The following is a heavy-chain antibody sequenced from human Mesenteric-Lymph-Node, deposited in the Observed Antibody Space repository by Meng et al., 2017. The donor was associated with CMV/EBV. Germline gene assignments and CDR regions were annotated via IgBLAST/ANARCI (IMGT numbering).Heavy chain of an antibody. CDR1: GVSVCGYY. CDR3: ARHQRWLKSEGGFNY. D-gene: IGHD4-23*01. J-gene: IGHJ4*02. Sequence: QVRLHEWRVGLLKPTEPLSLTCAVYGVSVCGYYWSWTRLPPGTGLEWLGEINHSGSTNYNPSLKSRVTISVDTSKNQFSQKLSFVTAADTAVYYCARHQRWLKSEGGFNYWGQGTLVTVSS. V-gene: IGHV4-34*01. CDR2: INHSGST.